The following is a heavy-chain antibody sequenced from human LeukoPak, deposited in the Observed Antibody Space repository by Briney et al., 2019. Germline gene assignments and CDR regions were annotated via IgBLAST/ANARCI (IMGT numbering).Heavy chain of an antibody. V-gene: IGHV3-7*01. CDR3: ARALDSSSSRYQAFEE. D-gene: IGHD2-2*01. CDR1: GFTFSNYW. J-gene: IGHJ4*02. Sequence: GSLRLSCSASGFTFSNYWMSWVRQAPGKGLEWVANIKQDESEKYYVDSVKGRFTIPRDNAKSSLYLQMNSLRAEDTAVYYCARALDSSSSRYQAFEEWGQGTLVTVSS. CDR2: IKQDESEK.